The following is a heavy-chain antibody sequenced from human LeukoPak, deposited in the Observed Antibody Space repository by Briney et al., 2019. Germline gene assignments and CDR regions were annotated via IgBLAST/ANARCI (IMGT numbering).Heavy chain of an antibody. CDR1: GGSISSSSYD. V-gene: IGHV4-39*01. CDR2: IYYSGST. D-gene: IGHD1-1*01. CDR3: AGQGDSAGNFFDD. Sequence: SSETLSLTCNVSGGSISSSSYDWAWTRQRPGKGLEWIGSIYYSGSTYYNPSLKSRLTISVDTSKNQFSLNLRSVTAADTDVYYCAGQGDSAGNFFDDWGQGALVTVSS. J-gene: IGHJ4*02.